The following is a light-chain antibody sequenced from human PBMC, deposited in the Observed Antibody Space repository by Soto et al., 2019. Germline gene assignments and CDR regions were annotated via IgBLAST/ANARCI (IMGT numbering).Light chain of an antibody. V-gene: IGLV2-23*03. CDR2: EGS. CDR3: CSYAGSNTVL. Sequence: QSVLTQPASVSGSPGQSITISCTGTSSDVGISNLVSWYQQHPGKAPKLMLYEGSKRPSEISNRFSGSKSGNTASLTISGLQAEDEAEYHCCSYAGSNTVLFGGGTKLTVL. J-gene: IGLJ2*01. CDR1: SSDVGISNL.